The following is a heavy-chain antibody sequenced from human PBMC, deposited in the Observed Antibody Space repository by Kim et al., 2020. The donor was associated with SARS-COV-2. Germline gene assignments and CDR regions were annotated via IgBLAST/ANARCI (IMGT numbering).Heavy chain of an antibody. CDR1: GYTFTSYG. CDR3: ARDSSGWDVYYYYGMDV. V-gene: IGHV1-18*01. D-gene: IGHD6-19*01. J-gene: IGHJ6*02. Sequence: ASVKVSCKASGYTFTSYGISWVRQAPGQGLEWMGWISAYNGNTNYAQKLQGRVTMTTDTSTSTAYMELRSLRSDDTAVYYCARDSSGWDVYYYYGMDVWGQGTTVTVSS. CDR2: ISAYNGNT.